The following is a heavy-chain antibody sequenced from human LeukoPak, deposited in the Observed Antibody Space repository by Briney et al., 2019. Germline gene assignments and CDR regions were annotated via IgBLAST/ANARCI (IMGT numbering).Heavy chain of an antibody. D-gene: IGHD1-20*01. CDR3: ARDNWNDGRGSDY. V-gene: IGHV3-33*01. Sequence: GRSLRLSCAASGFTFSSYGMHWVRQAPGKGLEWVAVIWYDGSNKYYADSVKGRFTISRDNSKNTPYLQMNSLRAEDTAVYYCARDNWNDGRGSDYWGQGTLVTVSS. CDR1: GFTFSSYG. J-gene: IGHJ4*02. CDR2: IWYDGSNK.